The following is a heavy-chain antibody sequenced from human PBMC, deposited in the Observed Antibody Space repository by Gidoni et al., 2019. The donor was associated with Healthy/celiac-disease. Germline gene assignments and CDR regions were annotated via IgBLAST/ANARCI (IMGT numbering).Heavy chain of an antibody. CDR2: IIPIFGTA. D-gene: IGHD3-22*01. V-gene: IGHV1-69*01. CDR1: GGTFSSYA. J-gene: IGHJ6*02. CDR3: ARAPYDSSGYYPVYYYYYGMDV. Sequence: QVQLVQSGAEVQKPGSSVKVSCKASGGTFSSYAISWVRQAPGQGLEWMGGIIPIFGTANYAQKFQGRVTITADESTSTAYMELSSLRSEDTAVYYCARAPYDSSGYYPVYYYYYGMDVWGQGTTVTVSS.